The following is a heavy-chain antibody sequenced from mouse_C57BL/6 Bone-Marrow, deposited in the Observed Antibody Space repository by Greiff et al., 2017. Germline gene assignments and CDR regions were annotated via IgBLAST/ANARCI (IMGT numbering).Heavy chain of an antibody. CDR3: ARSDGYYLDY. CDR2: IYPGSGST. J-gene: IGHJ2*01. V-gene: IGHV1-55*01. CDR1: GYTFTSYW. Sequence: QVQLQQSGTELVKPGASVKMSCKASGYTFTSYWITWVKQRPGQGLERIGDIYPGSGSTNYNEKFKSKATLTVDTSSSTAYMQLSSLTSEDSAVYYCARSDGYYLDYWGQGTTLTVSS. D-gene: IGHD2-3*01.